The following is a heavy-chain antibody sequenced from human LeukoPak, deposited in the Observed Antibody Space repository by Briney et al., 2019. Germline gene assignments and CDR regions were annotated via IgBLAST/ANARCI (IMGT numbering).Heavy chain of an antibody. CDR2: IKEDGSTR. CDR1: GFTFSNYW. Sequence: PGGSLRLSCAASGFTFSNYWVTWARQAPGKGLEWVANIKEDGSTRYLVDSVKGRFTISRDNAKNSVYLQMNSLRAEDTAVYYCARIGYRSSSLDYWGQGNLVTVSS. V-gene: IGHV3-7*04. D-gene: IGHD6-13*01. J-gene: IGHJ4*02. CDR3: ARIGYRSSSLDY.